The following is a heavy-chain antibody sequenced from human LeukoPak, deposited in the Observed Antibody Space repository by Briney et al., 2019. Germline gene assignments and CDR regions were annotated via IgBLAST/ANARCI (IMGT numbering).Heavy chain of an antibody. D-gene: IGHD2-15*01. CDR1: GFTFSGYS. Sequence: SGGSLRLSCAASGFTFSGYSMNWVRQAPGKGLEWVSYISSSSSTIYYADSVKGRFTISRDNAKNSLYLQMNSLRAEDTAVYYCASGLATRRAFDIWGQGTMVTVSS. J-gene: IGHJ3*02. CDR3: ASGLATRRAFDI. CDR2: ISSSSSTI. V-gene: IGHV3-48*04.